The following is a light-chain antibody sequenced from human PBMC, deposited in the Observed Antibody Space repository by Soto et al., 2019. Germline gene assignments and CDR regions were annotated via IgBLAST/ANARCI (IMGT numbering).Light chain of an antibody. CDR1: QSVSNNY. V-gene: IGKV3-20*01. CDR3: QQYGSSPPT. CDR2: GAS. J-gene: IGKJ5*01. Sequence: EIVLTQSPGTLSLSPWERATLSCRASQSVSNNYLAWYQQKPGQAPRLLIYGASSRATGIPDRFSGSGSGTDFTLTISRLEPEDFAVYYCQQYGSSPPTFGQGTRLEIK.